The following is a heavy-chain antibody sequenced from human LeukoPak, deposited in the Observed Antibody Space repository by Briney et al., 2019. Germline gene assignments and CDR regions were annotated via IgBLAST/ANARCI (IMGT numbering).Heavy chain of an antibody. CDR2: IYHSGST. CDR1: GGSISSSNW. Sequence: PSETLSLTCAVSGGSISSSNWWSWVRQPPGKGLEWIGEIYHSGSTDYNPSLTSRVTMSVDTSKNQFSLMLTSVTAADTAVYYCARGYGSGSYNNFNQWGQGLLVAVSS. D-gene: IGHD3-10*01. CDR3: ARGYGSGSYNNFNQ. V-gene: IGHV4-4*02. J-gene: IGHJ4*02.